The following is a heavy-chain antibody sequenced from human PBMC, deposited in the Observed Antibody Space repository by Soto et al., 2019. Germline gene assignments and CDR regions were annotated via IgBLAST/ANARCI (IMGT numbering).Heavy chain of an antibody. CDR1: GGSISSYY. D-gene: IGHD3-3*02. CDR3: ARHTWTIRAGYDY. Sequence: QGQLQESGPGLVEPSETLSLTCTVSGGSISSYYWDWIRQPPGKGLEWIGYTHYSGNTNYHPSLKGRVTISLDTSRNQFSLNLSAVTAADTAVYYCARHTWTIRAGYDYRGQGALVNVSS. V-gene: IGHV4-59*12. CDR2: THYSGNT. J-gene: IGHJ4*02.